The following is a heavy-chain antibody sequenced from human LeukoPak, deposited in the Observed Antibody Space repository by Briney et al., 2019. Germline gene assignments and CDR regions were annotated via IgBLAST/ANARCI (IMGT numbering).Heavy chain of an antibody. CDR3: ARDQSDYYDSSGYYN. J-gene: IGHJ4*02. CDR1: GGTFSSYA. Sequence: SVKVSCKASGGTFSSYAISWVRQAPGQGLEWMGRIIPIFGTANYAQKFQGRVTITTDESTSTAYMELSSLRSEDTAVYYCARDQSDYYDSSGYYNWGQGTLVTVSS. V-gene: IGHV1-69*05. D-gene: IGHD3-22*01. CDR2: IIPIFGTA.